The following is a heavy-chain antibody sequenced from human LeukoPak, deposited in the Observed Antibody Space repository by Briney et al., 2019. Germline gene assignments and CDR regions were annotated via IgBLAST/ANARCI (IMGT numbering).Heavy chain of an antibody. D-gene: IGHD2-2*01. CDR2: IKKDGSEK. Sequence: GGSLRLSCVASGFTSSAFWMSWVRRPPGKGLEWVANIKKDGSEKEYVDSVKGRFSIFRDNAKNSVYLQMNSLRAEDTAVYYCATLAGVVPGGLLLWGKGTTVIVSS. CDR1: GFTSSAFW. J-gene: IGHJ6*04. V-gene: IGHV3-7*01. CDR3: ATLAGVVPGGLLL.